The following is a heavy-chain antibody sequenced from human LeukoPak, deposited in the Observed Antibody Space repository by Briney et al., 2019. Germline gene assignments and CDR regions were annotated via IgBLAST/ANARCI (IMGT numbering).Heavy chain of an antibody. CDR2: IYYSGST. J-gene: IGHJ3*01. CDR1: GGSISSSSYY. CDR3: ARGTFFTISGVLIKARGRGAFDF. Sequence: SETLSLTCTVSGGSISSSSYYWGWIRQPPGKGLEWIGSIYYSGSTYYNPSLKSRVTISVDTSKNQFSLKLSSVTPEDTAVYYCARGTFFTISGVLIKARGRGAFDFWGQGTMVTVSS. D-gene: IGHD3-3*01. V-gene: IGHV4-39*07.